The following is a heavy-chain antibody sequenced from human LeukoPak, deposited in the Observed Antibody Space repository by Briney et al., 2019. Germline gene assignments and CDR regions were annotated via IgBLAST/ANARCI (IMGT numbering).Heavy chain of an antibody. Sequence: SETLSLTCTVSGDSVASGGYYCNWIRQPPGKGLEWIGYIYYSVSTNYNLSLKSRVTISVDTSENQFSLKLTSVTAADTAVYYCARGGLGRNWFDPWGQGTLVTVSS. D-gene: IGHD1-26*01. J-gene: IGHJ5*02. CDR2: IYYSVST. V-gene: IGHV4-61*08. CDR3: ARGGLGRNWFDP. CDR1: GDSVASGGYY.